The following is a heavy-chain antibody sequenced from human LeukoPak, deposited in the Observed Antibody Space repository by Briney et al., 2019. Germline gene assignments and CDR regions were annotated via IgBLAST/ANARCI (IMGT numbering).Heavy chain of an antibody. CDR2: INPSGGST. CDR3: ARGLWFGELLQGY. CDR1: GYTFTSYY. J-gene: IGHJ4*02. V-gene: IGHV1-46*01. D-gene: IGHD3-10*01. Sequence: ASVKVSCKASGYTFTSYYMHWVRQAPGQGLEWMGIINPSGGSTSYAQKFQGRVTMTRDTTTSTVYMELSRLRSDDTAVYYCARGLWFGELLQGYWGQGTLVTVSS.